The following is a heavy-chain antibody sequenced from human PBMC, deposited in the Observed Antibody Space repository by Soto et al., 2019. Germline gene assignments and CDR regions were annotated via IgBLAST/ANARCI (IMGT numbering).Heavy chain of an antibody. CDR3: TRETVAGITELDY. CDR1: GFNVGAFA. J-gene: IGHJ4*02. V-gene: IGHV3-23*01. CDR2: ISVSDAFI. D-gene: IGHD1-20*01. Sequence: GGSLRLSCAASGFNVGAFAVNWVRQAPGKGLEWVSGISVSDAFIYYADSVRGRFSISRDASANILYLQMNSLRVDDTALYYFTRETVAGITELDYWGPGTLVTVSS.